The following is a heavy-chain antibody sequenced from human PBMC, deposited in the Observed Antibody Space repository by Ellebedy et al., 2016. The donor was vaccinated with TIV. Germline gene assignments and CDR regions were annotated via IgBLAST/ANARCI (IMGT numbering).Heavy chain of an antibody. D-gene: IGHD4-17*01. J-gene: IGHJ5*02. CDR3: ARGMATVTTARRWFDP. Sequence: GESLKISCKGSGYSFTSYWISWVRQMPGKGLEWMGRIDPSDSYTNYSPSFQGHVTISADKSISTAYLQWSSLKASDTAMYDCARGMATVTTARRWFDPWGQGTLVTVSS. V-gene: IGHV5-10-1*01. CDR1: GYSFTSYW. CDR2: IDPSDSYT.